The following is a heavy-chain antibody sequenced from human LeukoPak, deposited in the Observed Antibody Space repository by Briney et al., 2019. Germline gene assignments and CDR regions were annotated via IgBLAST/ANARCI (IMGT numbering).Heavy chain of an antibody. CDR3: AKDRGGKRPFDY. J-gene: IGHJ4*02. D-gene: IGHD3-10*01. CDR2: ISGSGGST. V-gene: IGHV3-23*01. Sequence: GGSLRLSCAASGFTVSSNYMSWVRQAPGKGLEWVSAISGSGGSTYYADSVKGRFTISRDNSKNTLYLQMNSLRAEDTAVYYCAKDRGGKRPFDYWGQGTLVTVSS. CDR1: GFTVSSNY.